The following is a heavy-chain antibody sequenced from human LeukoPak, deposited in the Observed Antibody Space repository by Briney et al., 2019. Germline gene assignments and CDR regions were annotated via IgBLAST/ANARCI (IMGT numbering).Heavy chain of an antibody. CDR3: ASYPVSGSYYDY. CDR1: GGSISSYY. V-gene: IGHV4-59*08. CDR2: IYYSGST. D-gene: IGHD1-26*01. J-gene: IGHJ4*02. Sequence: SETLSLTCTVSGGSISSYYWSWIRQPPGKGLEWIGYIYYSGSTNYNPSLKSRVTISVGTSKNQFSLKLSSVTAADTAVYYCASYPVSGSYYDYWGQGTLVTVSS.